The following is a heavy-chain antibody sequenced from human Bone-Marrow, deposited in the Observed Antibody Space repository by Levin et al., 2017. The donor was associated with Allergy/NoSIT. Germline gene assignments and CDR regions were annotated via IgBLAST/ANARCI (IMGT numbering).Heavy chain of an antibody. V-gene: IGHV3-11*01. CDR3: ATGPS. CDR1: GFTFSANY. J-gene: IGHJ4*02. Sequence: GGSLRLSCAASGFTFSANYMSWLRQAPGKGLEWVAFISGSGAAIKHADSTEGRFTISRDNANNSLFLQLNNLRAEDTAVYYCATGPSWGQGTLVTVSS. CDR2: ISGSGAAI.